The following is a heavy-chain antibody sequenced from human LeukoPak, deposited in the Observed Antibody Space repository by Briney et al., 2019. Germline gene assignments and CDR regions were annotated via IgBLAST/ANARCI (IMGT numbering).Heavy chain of an antibody. J-gene: IGHJ4*02. CDR1: GFTFSSYA. Sequence: GGSLRLSCAASGFTFSSYAMSWVRQAPGKGPEWVSGISGSGGSTYYADSVKGRVTISRDNSKNTLYLQMNSLRAEDTAVYYCAKDSRRGYSYGPAAYWGQGTLVTVAS. D-gene: IGHD5-18*01. CDR2: ISGSGGST. CDR3: AKDSRRGYSYGPAAY. V-gene: IGHV3-23*01.